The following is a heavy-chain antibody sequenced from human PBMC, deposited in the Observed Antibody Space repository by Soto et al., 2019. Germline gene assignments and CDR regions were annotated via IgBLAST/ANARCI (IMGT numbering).Heavy chain of an antibody. Sequence: QITLKESGPTLVKPTQTLTLTCSFSGFSLSTRGVGVGWIRQPPGKALGWLALIFWDDDKWYSPSLRSRLTTTENTSNSPVVLTMTNMDPVDTATYYCPHRTRGYAYYFDQWGQGTLVTVSS. D-gene: IGHD5-12*01. J-gene: IGHJ4*02. CDR1: GFSLSTRGVG. CDR3: PHRTRGYAYYFDQ. V-gene: IGHV2-5*02. CDR2: IFWDDDK.